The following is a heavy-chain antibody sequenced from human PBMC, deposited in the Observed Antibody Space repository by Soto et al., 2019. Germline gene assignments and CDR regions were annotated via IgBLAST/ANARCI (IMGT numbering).Heavy chain of an antibody. D-gene: IGHD4-17*01. J-gene: IGHJ6*03. CDR2: MNPNSGNT. V-gene: IGHV1-8*01. CDR3: ARVPTVTSIFLYYMDV. Sequence: ASVKVSCKASGYTFTSYDINWVRQATGQGLEWMGWMNPNSGNTGYAQKFQGRVSMTRNTSISTAYMELSSLRSEDTAVYYCARVPTVTSIFLYYMDVWGKGTTVTVSS. CDR1: GYTFTSYD.